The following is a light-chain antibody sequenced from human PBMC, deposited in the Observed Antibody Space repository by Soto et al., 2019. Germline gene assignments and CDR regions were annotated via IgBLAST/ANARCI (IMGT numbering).Light chain of an antibody. V-gene: IGKV1-5*01. J-gene: IGKJ1*01. CDR1: QSISSW. CDR2: DAS. CDR3: QQYNSYWT. Sequence: DVQITHSPCTLAASVGDRVTITCRASQSISSWLAWYQQKPGKAPKLLIYDASSLESGVPSRFSGSGSGTEFTLTISSLQPDDFATYYCQQYNSYWTFGQGTKVDIK.